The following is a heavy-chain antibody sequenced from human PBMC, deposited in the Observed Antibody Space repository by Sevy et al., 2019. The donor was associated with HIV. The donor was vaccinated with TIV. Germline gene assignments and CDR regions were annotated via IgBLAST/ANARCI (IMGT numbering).Heavy chain of an antibody. CDR3: AGDLYRFTTTFDY. Sequence: ASVKVSCKASGYTFTGYYMHWVRQAPGQGLEWMGWINPNSGGTNYAQKFQGRVTMTRDTSISTAYMELSRLRSDDTAVYYCAGDLYRFTTTFDYWGQGTLVTVSS. CDR1: GYTFTGYY. D-gene: IGHD3-22*01. J-gene: IGHJ4*02. CDR2: INPNSGGT. V-gene: IGHV1-2*02.